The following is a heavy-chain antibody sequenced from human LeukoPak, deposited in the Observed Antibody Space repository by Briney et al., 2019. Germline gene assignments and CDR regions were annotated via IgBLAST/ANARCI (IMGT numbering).Heavy chain of an antibody. Sequence: GGSLGLSCAASGFTFSSYGMHWVRQAPGKGLEWVAVIWYDGSNKYYADSVKGRFTISRDNSKNTLYLQMNSLRAEDTAVYYCTAASGWDLDYWGQGTLVTVSS. CDR1: GFTFSSYG. CDR2: IWYDGSNK. J-gene: IGHJ4*02. V-gene: IGHV3-33*01. CDR3: TAASGWDLDY. D-gene: IGHD6-19*01.